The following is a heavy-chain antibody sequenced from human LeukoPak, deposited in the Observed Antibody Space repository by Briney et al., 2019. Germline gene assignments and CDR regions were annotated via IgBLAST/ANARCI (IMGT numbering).Heavy chain of an antibody. Sequence: GASVKVSCKVSGYTLTELSMHWVRQAPGNRLEGMGGFDPEDGETIYAQKFQGRVTMTDDTSTDTAYMELSSLRSEDTAVYYCATRPLRYFDWLHFDYWGKGTLVTVSS. V-gene: IGHV1-24*01. J-gene: IGHJ4*02. D-gene: IGHD3-9*01. CDR3: ATRPLRYFDWLHFDY. CDR1: GYTLTELS. CDR2: FDPEDGET.